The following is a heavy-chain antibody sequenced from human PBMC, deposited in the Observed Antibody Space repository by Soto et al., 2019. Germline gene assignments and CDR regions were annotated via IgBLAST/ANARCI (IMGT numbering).Heavy chain of an antibody. J-gene: IGHJ5*02. CDR3: ATRITVFGLLIPPFDP. Sequence: SETLSLTCTVSGASISSDDYYWTWIRQPPGKGLEWIGEINHTGGTHYNPSLKSRVTMSVDTSKNQFSLRLSSVTAADTAIYYCATRITVFGLLIPPFDPWGQGTQVTVSS. CDR2: INHTGGT. V-gene: IGHV4-30-4*02. CDR1: GASISSDDYY. D-gene: IGHD3-3*01.